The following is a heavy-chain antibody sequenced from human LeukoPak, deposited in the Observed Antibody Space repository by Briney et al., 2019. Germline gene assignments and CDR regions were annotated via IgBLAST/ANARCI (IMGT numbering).Heavy chain of an antibody. CDR1: GYTFTGYY. J-gene: IGHJ5*02. V-gene: IGHV1-2*02. Sequence: ASVKVSCKASGYTFTGYYMHWVRQAPGQGLEWMGWINPNSGGTNYAQKFQGRVTMTRDTSVSTAYMELSRLRSDDTAGYYCARAFALGGAMVTSYWFDPWGQGTLVTVSS. D-gene: IGHD5-18*01. CDR3: ARAFALGGAMVTSYWFDP. CDR2: INPNSGGT.